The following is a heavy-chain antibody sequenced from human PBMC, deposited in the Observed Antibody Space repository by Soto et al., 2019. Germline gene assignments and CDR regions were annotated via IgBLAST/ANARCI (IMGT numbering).Heavy chain of an antibody. CDR2: IYYSGST. V-gene: IGHV4-31*03. CDR3: ASTTPPNWNYFDY. D-gene: IGHD1-20*01. CDR1: GGSISSGGYY. Sequence: SETLSLTCTVSGGSISSGGYYWSWIRQHPGKGLEWIGYIYYSGSTYYNPSLKSRVTISVDTSKNQFSLKLSSVTAADTAVYYCASTTPPNWNYFDYWGQGTLVTVSS. J-gene: IGHJ4*02.